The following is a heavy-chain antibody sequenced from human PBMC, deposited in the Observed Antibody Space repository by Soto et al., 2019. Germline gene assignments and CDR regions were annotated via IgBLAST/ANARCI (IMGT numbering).Heavy chain of an antibody. V-gene: IGHV3-23*01. CDR3: VSEGRGYFDF. CDR1: GFSFSNYA. D-gene: IGHD5-12*01. Sequence: EVQVSASGGGLVRPGGSLRLSCAASGFSFSNYAMNWVRQAPGKGLEWVSVIGGRGNSAYYADSVHGRFTISRDNSNNTLALKMSSLTADDTARYYGVSEGRGYFDFWGRGTIVT. J-gene: IGHJ3*01. CDR2: IGGRGNSA.